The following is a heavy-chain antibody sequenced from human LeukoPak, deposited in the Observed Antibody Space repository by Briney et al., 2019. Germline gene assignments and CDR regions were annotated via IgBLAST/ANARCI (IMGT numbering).Heavy chain of an antibody. Sequence: PSETLSLTCTVSGGSITSGGYYWSWIRQHPGEGLEWIGSIYYSGRTYYNPSLKSRVTISVDTSKNQFSLKLSSVTAADTAVYYCARGGFDILTGYYFNYWGQGTLVTVSS. CDR1: GGSITSGGYY. J-gene: IGHJ4*02. CDR2: IYYSGRT. V-gene: IGHV4-31*03. D-gene: IGHD3-9*01. CDR3: ARGGFDILTGYYFNY.